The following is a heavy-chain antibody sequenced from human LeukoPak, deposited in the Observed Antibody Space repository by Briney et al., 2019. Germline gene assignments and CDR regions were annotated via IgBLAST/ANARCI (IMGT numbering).Heavy chain of an antibody. CDR3: ARGQEAATGQLPDWFDP. J-gene: IGHJ5*02. Sequence: SETLSLTCAVYGGSFSGYYWSWIRQPPGKGLEWIGEINHSGGTNYNPSLKSRVTLSVDLSKSHFSLKLTSVTAADTAVYYCARGQEAATGQLPDWFDPWGQGTLVTVSS. CDR1: GGSFSGYY. D-gene: IGHD2-15*01. V-gene: IGHV4-34*01. CDR2: INHSGGT.